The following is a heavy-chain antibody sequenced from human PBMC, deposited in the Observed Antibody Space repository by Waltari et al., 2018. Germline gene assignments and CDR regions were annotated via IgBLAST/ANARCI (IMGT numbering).Heavy chain of an antibody. Sequence: EVRLVESGGGLVKPGGSLRLSCAASGFVLSDYTMNWVRQAPGKGLEWVSSISSVGSYISDADAVTGRFPISRDNAKSQLYLEMNGLRAGATAVSFCARVKDSYYDVLTASRWFDPWGPGTLVSVS. CDR1: GFVLSDYT. CDR2: ISSVGSYI. J-gene: IGHJ5*02. V-gene: IGHV3-21*06. CDR3: ARVKDSYYDVLTASRWFDP. D-gene: IGHD3-9*01.